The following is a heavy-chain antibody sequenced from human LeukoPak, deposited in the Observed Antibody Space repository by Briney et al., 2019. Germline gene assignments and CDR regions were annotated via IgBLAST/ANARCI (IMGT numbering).Heavy chain of an antibody. J-gene: IGHJ3*02. CDR2: VNSDGSGT. CDR1: GFTSSRYS. Sequence: GGSLRLSCAASGFTSSRYSMHWVRQAPGKGLVWVSHVNSDGSGTDYADSVKGRFTISRDNAKNTLYLQMNSLRAEDTAVYYCANDYSSGSNAFDIWGQGTMVTVSS. CDR3: ANDYSSGSNAFDI. D-gene: IGHD3-22*01. V-gene: IGHV3-74*01.